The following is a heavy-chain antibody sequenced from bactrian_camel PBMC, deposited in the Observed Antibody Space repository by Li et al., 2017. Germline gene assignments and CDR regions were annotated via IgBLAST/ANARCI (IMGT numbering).Heavy chain of an antibody. CDR3: AANPQRTRLCRVDTFNY. CDR1: GHTYKQYC. CDR2: LHTAVGTP. Sequence: HVQLVESGGGSVQAGGSLRLSCAVSGHTYKQYCMGWFRRAPGKEREGVASLHTAVGTPYYADPVKGRFTISRDNGKKILYLQMNSLKPEDSAMYYCAANPQRTRLCRVDTFNYWGQGTQVTVS. V-gene: IGHV3S1*01. J-gene: IGHJ4*01. D-gene: IGHD3*01.